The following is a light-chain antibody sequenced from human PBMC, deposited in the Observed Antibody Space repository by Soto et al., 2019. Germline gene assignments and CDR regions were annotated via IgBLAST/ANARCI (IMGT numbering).Light chain of an antibody. J-gene: IGLJ3*02. CDR3: QVWAGSSDRV. Sequence: SYVLTQPPWVSVAPGQTARITCGANNIGSKIVHWFQQKPGQAPVLVVYDDDRRPSGIPERFSASNSGNTATLTISRVEGGDEADYYCQVWAGSSDRVFGGGTKVTVL. CDR1: NIGSKI. V-gene: IGLV3-21*02. CDR2: DDD.